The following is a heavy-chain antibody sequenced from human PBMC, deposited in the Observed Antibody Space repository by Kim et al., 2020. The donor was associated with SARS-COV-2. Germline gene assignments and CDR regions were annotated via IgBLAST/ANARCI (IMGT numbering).Heavy chain of an antibody. CDR3: ARDLNAAALPLY. D-gene: IGHD6-13*01. Sequence: ASVKVSCKASGYTFTNYYMHWVRQAPGQGLEWMGIINPSGGSTSYAQKFQGRVTMTRDTSTSTVYMELSSLRSEDTAVYYCARDLNAAALPLYWGQGTLVTVSS. V-gene: IGHV1-46*01. CDR1: GYTFTNYY. J-gene: IGHJ4*02. CDR2: INPSGGST.